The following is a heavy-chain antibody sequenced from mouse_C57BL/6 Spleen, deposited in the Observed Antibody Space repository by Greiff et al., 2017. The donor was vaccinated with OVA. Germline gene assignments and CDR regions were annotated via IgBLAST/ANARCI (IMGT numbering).Heavy chain of an antibody. Sequence: EVQRVESGGGLVKPGGSLKLSCAASGFTFSDYGMHWVRQAPEKGLEWVAYISSGSSTIYYADTVKGRFTISRDNAKNTLFLQMTSLRSEDTAMYYCARQWDWYFDVWGTGTTVTVSS. CDR3: ARQWDWYFDV. J-gene: IGHJ1*03. D-gene: IGHD1-3*01. CDR2: ISSGSSTI. V-gene: IGHV5-17*01. CDR1: GFTFSDYG.